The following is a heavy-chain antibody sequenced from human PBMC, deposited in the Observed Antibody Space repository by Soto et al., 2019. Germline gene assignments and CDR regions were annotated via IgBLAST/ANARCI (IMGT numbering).Heavy chain of an antibody. J-gene: IGHJ5*02. CDR1: GGTFSSYT. D-gene: IGHD2-2*01. CDR2: IIPILGIA. V-gene: IGHV1-69*04. Sequence: ASVKVSCKASGGTFSSYTISWVRQAPGQGLEWMGRIIPILGIANYAQKFQGRVTITADKSTSTAYMELSSLRSEDTAVYYCARENCSSTSCYAYNWFDPWGQGTLVTVSS. CDR3: ARENCSSTSCYAYNWFDP.